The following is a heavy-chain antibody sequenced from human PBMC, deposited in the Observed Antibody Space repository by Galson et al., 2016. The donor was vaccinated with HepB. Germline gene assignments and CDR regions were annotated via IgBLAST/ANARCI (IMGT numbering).Heavy chain of an antibody. CDR3: ARGRYCSGGGCYQDY. CDR2: INLDGSQK. Sequence: SLRLSCAASGFTFGDYWMTWVRPAPGRGLEWVSNINLDGSQKYYVAYVRGRFTISRVNAKNSLFLYMNNVRADDTALYYCARGRYCSGGGCYQDYWGQGTLVTVSS. J-gene: IGHJ4*02. V-gene: IGHV3-7*01. CDR1: GFTFGDYW. D-gene: IGHD2-15*01.